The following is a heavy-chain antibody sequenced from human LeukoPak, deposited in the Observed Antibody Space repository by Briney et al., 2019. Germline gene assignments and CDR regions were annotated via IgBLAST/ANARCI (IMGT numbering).Heavy chain of an antibody. V-gene: IGHV3-53*01. CDR2: IYSGGST. J-gene: IGHJ4*02. D-gene: IGHD4-17*01. CDR3: ARGSYGDLYFDY. Sequence: SGGSLRLSCAASGFTVSSNYMSWVRQAPGKGLEWVSVIYSGGSTYYADSVKGRFTISGDNSKNTLYLQMNSLRAEDTAVYYCARGSYGDLYFDYWGQGTLVTVSS. CDR1: GFTVSSNY.